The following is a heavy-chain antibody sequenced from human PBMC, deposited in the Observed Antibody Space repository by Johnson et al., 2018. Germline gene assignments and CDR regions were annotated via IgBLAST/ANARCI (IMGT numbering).Heavy chain of an antibody. D-gene: IGHD1-26*01. Sequence: QVQLLESGGGVVQPGRTLRLACAASGFTFSSYGMHWVRQAPGKGLEWVAVISYDGSNKYYADSVKGRFTISRDNSKNTLYLQMNSLRAEDTAVYYCAKASSGSYDYYYYMDVWGKGTTVTVSS. CDR3: AKASSGSYDYYYYMDV. CDR2: ISYDGSNK. CDR1: GFTFSSYG. J-gene: IGHJ6*03. V-gene: IGHV3-30*18.